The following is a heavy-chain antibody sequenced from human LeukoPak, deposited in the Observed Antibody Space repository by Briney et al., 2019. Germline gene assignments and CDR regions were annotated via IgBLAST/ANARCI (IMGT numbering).Heavy chain of an antibody. V-gene: IGHV1-8*01. CDR2: MNPNSGNT. Sequence: ASVKVSCKTSGYTVTNYDINWVRQATGQGLEWMGWMNPNSGNTDYTQKFQGRVSMTRDTSISTAYMELSSLRSEDTAVYYCATGDGSTVTPVDYWGQGTLVTVSS. D-gene: IGHD4-11*01. J-gene: IGHJ4*02. CDR3: ATGDGSTVTPVDY. CDR1: GYTVTNYD.